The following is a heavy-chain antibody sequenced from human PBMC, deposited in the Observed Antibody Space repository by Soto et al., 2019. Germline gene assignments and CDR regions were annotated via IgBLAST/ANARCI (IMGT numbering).Heavy chain of an antibody. J-gene: IGHJ4*02. CDR2: TRSKAYGGTT. CDR3: TTKYQLLSGTAFDF. D-gene: IGHD2-2*01. CDR1: GFTFGDYG. Sequence: GSLRLSCTASGFTFGDYGMSWFRQAPGKGLEWVAFTRSKAYGGTTEYAASVKGRFTMSRDDSKSIAYLQMNSLKTEDTAVYYCTTKYQLLSGTAFDFWGQGTLVTVSS. V-gene: IGHV3-49*03.